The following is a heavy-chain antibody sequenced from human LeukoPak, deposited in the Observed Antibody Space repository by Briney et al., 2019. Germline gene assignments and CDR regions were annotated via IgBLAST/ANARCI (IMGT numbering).Heavy chain of an antibody. CDR3: AKEENYDFWSGYYPFDY. CDR1: GFTFSGYG. D-gene: IGHD3-3*01. V-gene: IGHV3-33*06. CDR2: IWYDGSNK. Sequence: GGSLRLSCAASGFTFSGYGMHWVRQAPGKGLEWVAVIWYDGSNKYYADSVKGRFTISRDNSKNTLYLQMNSLRAEDTAVYYCAKEENYDFWSGYYPFDYWGQGTLVTVSS. J-gene: IGHJ4*02.